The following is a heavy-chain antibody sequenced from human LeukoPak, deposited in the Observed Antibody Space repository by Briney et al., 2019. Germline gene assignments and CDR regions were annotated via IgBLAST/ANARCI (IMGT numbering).Heavy chain of an antibody. J-gene: IGHJ5*02. CDR3: ARGGYCSSTSCPTDLNWFDP. CDR2: IYSSGST. Sequence: SQTLSLTCTVSGVSISSGDYYWSWIRQPPGKGLEWIGYIYSSGSTYYNPSLKSRVTISVDTSKNQFSLKLSSVTAADTAVYYCARGGYCSSTSCPTDLNWFDPWGQGTLVTVSS. V-gene: IGHV4-30-4*01. CDR1: GVSISSGDYY. D-gene: IGHD2-2*01.